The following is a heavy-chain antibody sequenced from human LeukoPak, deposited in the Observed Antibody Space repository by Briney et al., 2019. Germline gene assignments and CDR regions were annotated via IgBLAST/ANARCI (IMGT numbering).Heavy chain of an antibody. D-gene: IGHD6-19*01. CDR3: ARGRLRLVPVDY. CDR1: GGSISSSSYY. CDR2: IYYSGST. Sequence: PSETLSLTCTVSGGSISSSSYYWGWIRQPPGKGLEWIGSIYYSGSTYYNPSLKGRVTISVDTSKNQFSLKLSSVTAADTAVYYCARGRLRLVPVDYWGQGTLVTVSS. J-gene: IGHJ4*02. V-gene: IGHV4-39*01.